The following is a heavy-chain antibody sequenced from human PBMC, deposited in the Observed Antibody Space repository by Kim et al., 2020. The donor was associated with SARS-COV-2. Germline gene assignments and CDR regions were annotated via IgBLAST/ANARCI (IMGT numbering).Heavy chain of an antibody. Sequence: GESLKISCKGSGYSFTTYWIGWVRQMPGKGLEWMGIIYPGDSDTRYSPSFQGQVTISADKSITTAYLQWGSLKASDTAMYYCARRADREYFQLLGQGTLVTVSS. J-gene: IGHJ1*01. V-gene: IGHV5-51*01. CDR3: ARRADREYFQL. CDR2: IYPGDSDT. CDR1: GYSFTTYW.